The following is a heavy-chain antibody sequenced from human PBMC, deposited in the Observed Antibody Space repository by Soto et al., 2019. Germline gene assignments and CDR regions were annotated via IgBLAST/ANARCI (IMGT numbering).Heavy chain of an antibody. V-gene: IGHV3-23*01. CDR2: ISGSGGST. Sequence: EVQLLESGGGLVQPGGSLRLSCAASGFTFSSYAMSWVRQAQGKGLEGVSAISGSGGSTYYADSVKGRFTISRDNSKNTQYLQMNRLSAEVTAVYYCAKGSPNLLRFLERFGDVWGKGTTVTVSS. D-gene: IGHD3-3*01. CDR1: GFTFSSYA. J-gene: IGHJ6*04. CDR3: AKGSPNLLRFLERFGDV.